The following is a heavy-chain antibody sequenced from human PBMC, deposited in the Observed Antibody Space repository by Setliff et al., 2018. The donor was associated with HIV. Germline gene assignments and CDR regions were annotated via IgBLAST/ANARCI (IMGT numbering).Heavy chain of an antibody. D-gene: IGHD2-21*02. J-gene: IGHJ1*01. Sequence: SETLSLTCAVYGGSLSGYHWSWIRQSPEKGLEWIGEINHSGSTNYNPSLKSRVTMSVDTSKNQFSLKLSSVTAADTATYYCASRGIVVVTMSMPDESFVHWGHGTLVTVS. V-gene: IGHV4-34*01. CDR1: GGSLSGYH. CDR3: ASRGIVVVTMSMPDESFVH. CDR2: INHSGST.